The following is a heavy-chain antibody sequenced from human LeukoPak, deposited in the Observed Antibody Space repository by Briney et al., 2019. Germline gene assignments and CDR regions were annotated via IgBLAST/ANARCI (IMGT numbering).Heavy chain of an antibody. J-gene: IGHJ4*02. CDR1: RGTFSSYA. D-gene: IGHD4-17*01. CDR2: IIPIFGTA. CDR3: ARDNGGDYRLNY. V-gene: IGHV1-69*05. Sequence: ASVKVSCKASRGTFSSYAISWVRQAPGQGLEWMGGIIPIFGTANYAQKFQGRVTITTDESTSTAYMELSSLRSEDTAVYYCARDNGGDYRLNYWGQGTLVTVSS.